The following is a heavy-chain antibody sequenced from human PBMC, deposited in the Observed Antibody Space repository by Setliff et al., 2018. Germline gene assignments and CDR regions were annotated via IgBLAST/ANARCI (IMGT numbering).Heavy chain of an antibody. CDR1: GFTFRSYT. Sequence: GESLKISCAAPGFTFRSYTMNWVRQAPGKGLEWVSYISSSSSTIYYADSVKGRFTISRDNAKNSLYLQMNSLRAEDTAVYYCARARGSSWLFYYMDVWGKGTTVTVSS. J-gene: IGHJ6*03. V-gene: IGHV3-48*01. D-gene: IGHD6-13*01. CDR3: ARARGSSWLFYYMDV. CDR2: ISSSSSTI.